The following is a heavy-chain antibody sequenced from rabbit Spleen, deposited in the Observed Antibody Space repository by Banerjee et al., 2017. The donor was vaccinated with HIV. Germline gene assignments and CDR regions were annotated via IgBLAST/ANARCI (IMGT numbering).Heavy chain of an antibody. CDR3: AREPGGADLDFNL. Sequence: QEQLVESGGGLFQPEGSLTLTCKASGFDFSSYGVSWVRQAPGKGLEWIACIYVGSSDSSHYASWAKGRFTISKTSSTTVTLQMTSLTAADTATYFCAREPGGADLDFNLWGPGTLVTVS. V-gene: IGHV1S45*01. CDR1: GFDFSSYG. CDR2: IYVGSSDSS. D-gene: IGHD3-1*01. J-gene: IGHJ4*01.